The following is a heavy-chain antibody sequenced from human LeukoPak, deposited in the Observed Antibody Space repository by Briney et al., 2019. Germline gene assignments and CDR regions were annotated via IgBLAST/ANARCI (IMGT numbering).Heavy chain of an antibody. CDR3: ARDYSSGWVDS. D-gene: IGHD6-19*01. Sequence: PSETLSLTCTVSGGSISSYYWSWIRQPPGKGLEWIGYIYYSGSTNYNPSLKSRVTISVDTSKNQFSLKLSSVTAADTAVYYCARDYSSGWVDSWGQGTLVTVSS. V-gene: IGHV4-59*01. CDR1: GGSISSYY. J-gene: IGHJ4*02. CDR2: IYYSGST.